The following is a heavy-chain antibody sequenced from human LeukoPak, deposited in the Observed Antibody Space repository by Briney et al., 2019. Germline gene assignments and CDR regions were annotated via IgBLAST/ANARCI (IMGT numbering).Heavy chain of an antibody. CDR2: MSAGGGTT. D-gene: IGHD3-16*01. CDR1: GFTFSSYA. J-gene: IGHJ4*02. CDR3: AKVGHTSMIMGYFDY. V-gene: IGHV3-23*01. Sequence: PGGSLRLSCAASGFTFSSYAMSWVRQALRKGVEWVSVMSAGGGTTYYADSVKGRFTISRDNSKNTLYLQMNSLRAEDTAVYYCAKVGHTSMIMGYFDYWGQGTLVTVSS.